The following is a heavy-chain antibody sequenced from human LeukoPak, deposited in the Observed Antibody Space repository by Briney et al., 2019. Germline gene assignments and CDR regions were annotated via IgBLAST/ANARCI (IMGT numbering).Heavy chain of an antibody. Sequence: GGSLRLSCAASGFTFSSYGMSWVRQAPGKGLEWVAVISYDGSNKYYADSVKGRFTISRDNSKNTLYLQMNSLRAEDTAVYYCAREVYYYDSSGFYYSGGFGYWGQGTLLTVSS. V-gene: IGHV3-30*03. CDR1: GFTFSSYG. CDR2: ISYDGSNK. J-gene: IGHJ4*02. CDR3: AREVYYYDSSGFYYSGGFGY. D-gene: IGHD3-22*01.